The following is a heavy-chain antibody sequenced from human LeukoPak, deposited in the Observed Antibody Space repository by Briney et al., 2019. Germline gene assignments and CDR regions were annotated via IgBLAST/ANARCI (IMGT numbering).Heavy chain of an antibody. CDR2: IKSKTDGGTT. Sequence: GGSLRLSCAASGVTFSNAWMSWVRQAPGKGLEWVGRIKSKTDGGTTDYAAPVKGRFTISRDDSKNTLHLQLSSLKTEDTAVYYCTTSPRSDCSSTSCLGNWFDPWGQGTLVTVSS. V-gene: IGHV3-15*01. CDR3: TTSPRSDCSSTSCLGNWFDP. J-gene: IGHJ5*02. CDR1: GVTFSNAW. D-gene: IGHD2-2*01.